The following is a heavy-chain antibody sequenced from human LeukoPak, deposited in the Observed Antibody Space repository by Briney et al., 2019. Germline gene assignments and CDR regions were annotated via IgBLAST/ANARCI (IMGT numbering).Heavy chain of an antibody. D-gene: IGHD3-10*01. CDR1: GGTFSSYA. Sequence: GASVKVSCKASGGTFSSYAISWVRQAPGQGLEWMGGIIPIFGTANYAQKFQGRVTITADESTSTAYMELSSLRSEDTAVYYCARVIQYYGSGSLRFDYWGQGTLLTVSS. CDR3: ARVIQYYGSGSLRFDY. V-gene: IGHV1-69*13. J-gene: IGHJ4*02. CDR2: IIPIFGTA.